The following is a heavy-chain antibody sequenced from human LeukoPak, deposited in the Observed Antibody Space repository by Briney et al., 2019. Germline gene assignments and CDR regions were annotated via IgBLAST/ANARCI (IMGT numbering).Heavy chain of an antibody. Sequence: SGTLSLTCAVSGGSISSSNWWSWVRQPPGKGLEWIGEFYHSGSTNYNPSLKSRVTISVDTSKNQFSLKLSSVTAADTAVYYCARSVITFGGVIVRGTEYYFDYWGQGTLVTVSS. D-gene: IGHD3-16*02. CDR3: ARSVITFGGVIVRGTEYYFDY. J-gene: IGHJ4*02. CDR2: FYHSGST. V-gene: IGHV4-4*02. CDR1: GGSISSSNW.